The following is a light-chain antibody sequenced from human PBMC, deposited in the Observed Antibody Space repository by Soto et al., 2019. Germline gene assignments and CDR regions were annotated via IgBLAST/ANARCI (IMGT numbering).Light chain of an antibody. V-gene: IGLV2-8*01. J-gene: IGLJ1*01. CDR2: EVS. CDR3: SSYAGSNIPLYV. Sequence: QSALTQPASASGSPGQSVTISCTGTSSDVGGYNYVSWYQQHPGKAPKLMIYEVSKRPSGVPDRFSGSKSGDTASLTTSCLQAEDEADYYSSSYAGSNIPLYVFGTGTKLTVL. CDR1: SSDVGGYNY.